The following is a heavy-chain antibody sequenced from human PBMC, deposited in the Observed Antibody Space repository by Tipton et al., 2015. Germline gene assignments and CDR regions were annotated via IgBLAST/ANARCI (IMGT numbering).Heavy chain of an antibody. D-gene: IGHD2-2*01. Sequence: LSLTCTVSGGSVNSANYYWSWIRQHPGKGLEWIGYIYYSGSTYYNPSLKSLVTISVDTSKNQFSLKLSSVTAADTAVYYCARVGSSSIFDIWGQGTMVTVSS. CDR3: ARVGSSSIFDI. CDR1: GGSVNSANYY. J-gene: IGHJ3*02. V-gene: IGHV4-31*01. CDR2: IYYSGST.